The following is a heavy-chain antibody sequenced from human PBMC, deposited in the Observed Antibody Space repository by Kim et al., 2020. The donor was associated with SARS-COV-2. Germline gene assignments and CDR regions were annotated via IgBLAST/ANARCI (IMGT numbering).Heavy chain of an antibody. Sequence: LKSRVTISVDTSKNQFSLKLSSVTAADTAVYYCARGVERIAVAGTGWFDPWGQGTLVTVSS. D-gene: IGHD6-19*01. CDR3: ARGVERIAVAGTGWFDP. V-gene: IGHV4-34*01. J-gene: IGHJ5*02.